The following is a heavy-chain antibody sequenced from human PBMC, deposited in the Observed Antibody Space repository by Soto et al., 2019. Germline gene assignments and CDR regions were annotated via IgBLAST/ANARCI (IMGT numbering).Heavy chain of an antibody. D-gene: IGHD3-10*01. Sequence: SETLSLTCSVSGASINTDDHYWAWLRQPPGKGLEWIGYIYYSGSTNYNPSLKSRVTISVDTSKNQFSLKLSSVTAADTAVYYCARAGTTMVRGVISGWFDPWGQGTLVTVSS. CDR3: ARAGTTMVRGVISGWFDP. J-gene: IGHJ5*02. CDR2: IYYSGST. V-gene: IGHV4-61*08. CDR1: GASINTDDHY.